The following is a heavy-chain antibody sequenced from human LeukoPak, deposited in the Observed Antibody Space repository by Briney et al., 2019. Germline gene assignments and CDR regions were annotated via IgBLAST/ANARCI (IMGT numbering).Heavy chain of an antibody. CDR2: ISGSGGST. CDR3: ARDEGSGWYQVLDY. CDR1: GFTFSSYA. D-gene: IGHD6-19*01. Sequence: PGGSLRLSCAASGFTFSSYAMSWVRQAPGKGLEWVSAISGSGGSTYYADSVKGRFTISRDNSKNTLYLQMNSLRAEDTAVYYCARDEGSGWYQVLDYWGQGTLVTVSS. J-gene: IGHJ4*02. V-gene: IGHV3-23*01.